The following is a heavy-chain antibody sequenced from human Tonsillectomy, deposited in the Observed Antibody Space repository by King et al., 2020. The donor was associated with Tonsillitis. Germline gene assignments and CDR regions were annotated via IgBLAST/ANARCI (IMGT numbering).Heavy chain of an antibody. CDR2: LNEDGSKK. J-gene: IGHJ4*02. V-gene: IGHV3-7*01. CDR3: ARDMDY. CDR1: GFTFSNYW. Sequence: VQLVESGGGLVQPGGSLRLSCAASGFTFSNYWMTWVRQAPGKGLEWVVNLNEDGSKKYYVDSVKGRFTISRDNAKNLLYLQMNSLRAEDTAVYYCARDMDYWGQGTLVTVSS.